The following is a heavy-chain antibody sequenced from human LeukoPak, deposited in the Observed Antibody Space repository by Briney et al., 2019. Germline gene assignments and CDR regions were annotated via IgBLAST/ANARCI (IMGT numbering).Heavy chain of an antibody. V-gene: IGHV4-39*01. Sequence: SETLSLTCTVSGGSISISSYYWGWIRQPPGKGLEWIGSIYYSGSTYYNPSLKSRVTISVDTSKNQFSLKLSSVTAADTAVYYCARWTRIVGATGFDYWGQGTLVTVSS. CDR2: IYYSGST. CDR1: GGSISISSYY. J-gene: IGHJ4*02. CDR3: ARWTRIVGATGFDY. D-gene: IGHD1-26*01.